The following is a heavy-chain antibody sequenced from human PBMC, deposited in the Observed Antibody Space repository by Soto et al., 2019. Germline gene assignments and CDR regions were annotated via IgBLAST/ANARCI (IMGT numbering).Heavy chain of an antibody. V-gene: IGHV3-11*06. Sequence: RLSCAASGFTFSDYYMSWIRQAPGKGLEWVSYISSSSSYTNNADSVKGRFTTSRDNAKNSLYLQTNSLRAEDTAVYYCARGHHGMDVWGQGTTVTVSS. CDR3: ARGHHGMDV. J-gene: IGHJ6*02. CDR2: ISSSSSYT. CDR1: GFTFSDYY.